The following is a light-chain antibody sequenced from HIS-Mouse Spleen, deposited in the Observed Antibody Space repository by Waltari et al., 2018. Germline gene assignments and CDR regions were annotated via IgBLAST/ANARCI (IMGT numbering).Light chain of an antibody. CDR1: QDIDDD. J-gene: IGKJ1*01. Sequence: THSSLCMSTNLVDQLFISGYASQDIDDDMNWYQQKPREAAIFIIQEATTLVPGIPPRFSGSGYGTDFTLTINNIESEDAAYYFCLQHDNFPWTFGQGTKVEIK. CDR2: EAT. V-gene: IGKV5-2*01. CDR3: LQHDNFPWT.